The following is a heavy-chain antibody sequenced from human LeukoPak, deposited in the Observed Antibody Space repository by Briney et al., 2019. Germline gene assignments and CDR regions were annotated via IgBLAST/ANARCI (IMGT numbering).Heavy chain of an antibody. Sequence: SQTLSLTCAISGDSVSRNSAAWNWIRQSPSRGLEWLGRTYYRSKWYNDYAVSVKSRITINPDTSKNQLSLQLNSVTPGDTAEYYCARGRYSSGCYDYWGQGTLVTVSS. V-gene: IGHV6-1*01. D-gene: IGHD6-19*01. CDR1: GDSVSRNSAA. J-gene: IGHJ4*02. CDR3: ARGRYSSGCYDY. CDR2: TYYRSKWYN.